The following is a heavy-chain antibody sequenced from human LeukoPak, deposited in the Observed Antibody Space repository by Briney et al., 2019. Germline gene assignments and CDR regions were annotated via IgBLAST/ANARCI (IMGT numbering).Heavy chain of an antibody. CDR1: GGSXSGXX. CDR2: INHSGST. Sequence: PSETLSLTCAVYGGSXSGXXXXWXXQXXXXXXXXIGEINHSGSTNYNPSLKSRVTISVDTSKNQFSLKLSSVTAADTAVYYCARVSRGDSVAGDYWGQGTLVTVSS. J-gene: IGHJ4*02. CDR3: ARVSRGDSVAGDY. D-gene: IGHD6-19*01. V-gene: IGHV4-34*01.